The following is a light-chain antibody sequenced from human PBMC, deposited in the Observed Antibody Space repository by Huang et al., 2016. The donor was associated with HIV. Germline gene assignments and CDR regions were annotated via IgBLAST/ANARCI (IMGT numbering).Light chain of an antibody. CDR3: QEYDTFS. V-gene: IGKV3-20*01. CDR2: GAS. CDR1: RNLTNSQ. J-gene: IGKJ2*01. Sequence: EVVLTQSPDSLSLSAGERASLSCRASRNLTNSQLAWYQQKLGQPPRLLVVGASTRVSGVPERFTGSMSGADFTLSISGLEPDDFATYYCQEYDTFSFGQGTRLE.